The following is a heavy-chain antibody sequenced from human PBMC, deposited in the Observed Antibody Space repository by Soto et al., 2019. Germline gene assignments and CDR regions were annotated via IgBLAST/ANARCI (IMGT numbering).Heavy chain of an antibody. CDR1: GGSISSYY. Sequence: SETLSLTCTVSGGSISSYYWSWIRQPPGKGLEWIGYIYYSGSTNYNPSLKSRVTISVDTSKNQFSLKLSSVTAADTAVYYCANGWIPWTFDYWGQGTLVTVYS. CDR3: ANGWIPWTFDY. CDR2: IYYSGST. V-gene: IGHV4-59*08. D-gene: IGHD5-18*01. J-gene: IGHJ4*02.